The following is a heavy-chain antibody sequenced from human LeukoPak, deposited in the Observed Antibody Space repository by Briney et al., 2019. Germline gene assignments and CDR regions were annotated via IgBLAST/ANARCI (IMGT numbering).Heavy chain of an antibody. CDR1: GFTFSNYW. V-gene: IGHV3-7*01. CDR2: IKPDGSEK. CDR3: ARDPTTSQGSDAFDI. J-gene: IGHJ3*02. Sequence: GGSLRLSCAASGFTFSNYWMGWVRQTPGKGLEWVANIKPDGSEKYYVDSVKGRFTISRDNAKNSLNLQMSSLRAEDTAVYYCARDPTTSQGSDAFDIWGQGTRVTVSS. D-gene: IGHD1-1*01.